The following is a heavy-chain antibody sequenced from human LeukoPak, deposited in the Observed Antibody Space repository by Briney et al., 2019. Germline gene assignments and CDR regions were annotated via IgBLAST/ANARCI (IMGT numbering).Heavy chain of an antibody. CDR3: ARAVYCSGGGCFWYFDL. CDR2: ISSSSRFV. V-gene: IGHV3-21*01. CDR1: GISFSNYS. J-gene: IGHJ2*01. Sequence: GGSLRLSCAASGISFSNYSMNWVRQAPGKGLEWVSLISSSSRFVYYGDSVKGRFTISRDNAKKSLYLQMNSLRAEDTAVYYCARAVYCSGGGCFWYFDLWGRGTLVTVSS. D-gene: IGHD2-15*01.